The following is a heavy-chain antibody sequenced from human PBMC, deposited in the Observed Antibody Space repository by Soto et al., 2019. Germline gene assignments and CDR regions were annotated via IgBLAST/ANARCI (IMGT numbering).Heavy chain of an antibody. V-gene: IGHV1-69*12. CDR3: ARGNHRWLQLWYFDL. CDR2: IIPIFGTA. J-gene: IGHJ2*01. CDR1: GGTFSSYT. Sequence: QVQLVQSGAEVKKRGSSVTVSCKASGGTFSSYTISWVRQAPGQGLEWMGGIIPIFGTANYAQKFQGRVTIPADESTSTAYMELSSLRSEDTAVYYCARGNHRWLQLWYFDLWGHGTLVTVSS. D-gene: IGHD5-12*01.